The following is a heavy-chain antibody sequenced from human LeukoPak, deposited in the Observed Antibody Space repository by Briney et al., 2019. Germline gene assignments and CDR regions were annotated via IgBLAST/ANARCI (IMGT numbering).Heavy chain of an antibody. Sequence: PGGSPRLSCAASGFSFGNYFMHWVRQAPGKGLIWVSRINPDGSTIYYADSVKGRFTISRDNVGSSLYLEMNSLSVEDTALYYRTRGLSGTHNAFDLWGQGTLVTVSS. CDR2: INPDGSTI. V-gene: IGHV3-74*01. D-gene: IGHD1-26*01. J-gene: IGHJ3*01. CDR1: GFSFGNYF. CDR3: TRGLSGTHNAFDL.